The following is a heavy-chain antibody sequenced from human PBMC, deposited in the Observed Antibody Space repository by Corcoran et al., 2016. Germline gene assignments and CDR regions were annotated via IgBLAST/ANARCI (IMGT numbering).Heavy chain of an antibody. CDR1: GGTFSSYA. J-gene: IGHJ6*02. CDR2: IIPIFGTA. V-gene: IGHV1-69*01. Sequence: QVQLVQSGAEVMKPGSSVKVSCKASGGTFSSYAISWVRQAPGQGLEWMGGIIPIFGTANYAQKFQGRVTITADESTSTAYMELSSLRSEDTAVYYCARLQVSSGSYYPGGMDVWGQGTTVTVSS. D-gene: IGHD3-10*01. CDR3: ARLQVSSGSYYPGGMDV.